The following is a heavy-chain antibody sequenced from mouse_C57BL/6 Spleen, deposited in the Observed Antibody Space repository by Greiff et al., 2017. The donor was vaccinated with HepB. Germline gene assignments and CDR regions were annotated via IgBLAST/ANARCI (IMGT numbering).Heavy chain of an antibody. CDR1: GFTFSSYA. CDR3: SRDQGNTVVAPYFDV. CDR2: ISDGGSYT. D-gene: IGHD1-1*01. V-gene: IGHV5-4*01. Sequence: EVHLVESGGGLVKPGGSLKLSCAASGFTFSSYAMSWVRQTPEKRLEWVATISDGGSYTYYPDNVKGRFTITRDNAKNNMYLQMSHLKSEDTAMYYCSRDQGNTVVAPYFDVWGTGTTVTVSS. J-gene: IGHJ1*03.